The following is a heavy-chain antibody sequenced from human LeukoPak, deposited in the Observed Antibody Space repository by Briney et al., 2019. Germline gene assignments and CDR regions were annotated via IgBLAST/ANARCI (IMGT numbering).Heavy chain of an antibody. CDR3: ARDSGIYGMDV. V-gene: IGHV4-30-2*01. J-gene: IGHJ6*02. Sequence: PSETLSLTCAVSGGSISSGSYSWSWIRQPPGKGLEWVGYIYHSGSTYYNPSLKSRVTISVDRSKNQFSLKLSSVTAADTAVYYCARDSGIYGMDVWGQGTTVTVSS. CDR2: IYHSGST. CDR1: GGSISSGSYS.